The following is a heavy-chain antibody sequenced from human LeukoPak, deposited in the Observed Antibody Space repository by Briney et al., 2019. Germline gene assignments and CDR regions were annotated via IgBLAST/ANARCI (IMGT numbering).Heavy chain of an antibody. CDR1: GFTFSSYA. Sequence: PGGSLRLSCAASGFTFSSYAMSWVRQAPGKGLELVAAISGSGDNTHSADSVKGRFTISRDNTKNSLYLQMNSPRAEDTAVYYCATNYDIWGRYDAFDIWGQGTMVTVSS. D-gene: IGHD3-9*01. CDR3: ATNYDIWGRYDAFDI. CDR2: ISGSGDNT. V-gene: IGHV3-23*01. J-gene: IGHJ3*02.